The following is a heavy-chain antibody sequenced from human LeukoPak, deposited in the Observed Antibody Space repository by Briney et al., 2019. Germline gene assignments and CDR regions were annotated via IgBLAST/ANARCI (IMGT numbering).Heavy chain of an antibody. CDR2: IYTSGST. J-gene: IGHJ2*01. CDR1: GGSINSGSFY. V-gene: IGHV4-61*02. Sequence: SETLSLTCTVSGGSINSGSFYWTWIRQPAGKGLEWIGRIYTSGSTNYNPSLKSRVTISLDTSKNQYSLKLSSATAADTAVYYCARDQNLGGDYWYFDLWGRGTLVTVSS. CDR3: ARDQNLGGDYWYFDL. D-gene: IGHD1-7*01.